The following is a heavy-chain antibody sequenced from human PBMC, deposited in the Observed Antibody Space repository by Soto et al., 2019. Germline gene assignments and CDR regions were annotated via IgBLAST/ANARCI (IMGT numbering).Heavy chain of an antibody. CDR3: TKGSGIYFDSSGYYFEY. V-gene: IGHV3-9*01. CDR1: GFTFDDYA. J-gene: IGHJ4*02. D-gene: IGHD3-22*01. CDR2: INWNSAAM. Sequence: PGGSLRLSCAAFGFTFDDYAMHWVRQIPGKGLEWVAGINWNSAAMGYGDSVKGRFTISRDNAKNSLYLQMNSLRPDDTALYHCTKGSGIYFDSSGYYFEYWGQGALVTVSS.